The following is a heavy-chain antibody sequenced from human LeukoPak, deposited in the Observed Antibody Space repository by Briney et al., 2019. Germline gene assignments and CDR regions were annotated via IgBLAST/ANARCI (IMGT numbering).Heavy chain of an antibody. V-gene: IGHV4-31*03. CDR3: ARDCSSTSCYDHDAFDI. CDR1: GGSISSGGYY. D-gene: IGHD2-2*01. J-gene: IGHJ3*02. Sequence: SETLSLTCTVSGGSISSGGYYWSWIRQHPGKGLEWIGYIYYSGSTYYNPSLKSRVTISVDTSKNQFSLKLNSVTAADTAVYYCARDCSSTSCYDHDAFDIWGQGTMVTVSS. CDR2: IYYSGST.